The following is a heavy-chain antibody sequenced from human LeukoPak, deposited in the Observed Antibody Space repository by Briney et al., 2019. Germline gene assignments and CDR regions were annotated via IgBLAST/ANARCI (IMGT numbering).Heavy chain of an antibody. CDR3: AKVRARGINYVDS. Sequence: PGGSLRLSCAASGFTFYTYAMHWVRQAPGKGLEWVAIISYDGSDEDYADSVKGRFTISRDNSKNTLYLEMNSLRADDTAVYYCAKVRARGINYVDSWGQGTLVIVSS. CDR2: ISYDGSDE. V-gene: IGHV3-30*18. J-gene: IGHJ4*02. D-gene: IGHD3-16*01. CDR1: GFTFYTYA.